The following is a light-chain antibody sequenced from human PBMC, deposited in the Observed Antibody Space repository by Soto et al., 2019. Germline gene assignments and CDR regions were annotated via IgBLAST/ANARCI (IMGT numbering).Light chain of an antibody. V-gene: IGKV3-20*01. CDR3: QQYGSSPWT. J-gene: IGKJ1*01. CDR1: QTVSSSY. Sequence: DIVLTQSPGTLSLSPGDSATLSCRDSQTVSSSYLAWYQQKPGQAPRLLIYGASSRATGIPDRFSGSGSGTDFTLTISRLEPEDFAVYYCQQYGSSPWTFGQGTKVEIK. CDR2: GAS.